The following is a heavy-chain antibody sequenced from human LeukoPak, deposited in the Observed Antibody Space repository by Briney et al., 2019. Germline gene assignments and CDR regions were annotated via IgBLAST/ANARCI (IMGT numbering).Heavy chain of an antibody. J-gene: IGHJ4*02. CDR2: ISGSGGST. CDR1: GFTFSSYA. D-gene: IGHD2-2*01. CDR3: AKRRYCSSTSCSGFDY. V-gene: IGHV3-23*01. Sequence: GGSLRLSCAASGFTFSSYAMSWVRQAPGKGLEWVSAISGSGGSTYYADSVKGRFTISRDNSKNTLYLQMSSLRAEDTAVYYCAKRRYCSSTSCSGFDYWGQGTLVTVSS.